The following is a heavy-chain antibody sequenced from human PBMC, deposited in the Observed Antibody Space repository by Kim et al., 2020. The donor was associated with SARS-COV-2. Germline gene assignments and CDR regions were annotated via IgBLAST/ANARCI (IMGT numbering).Heavy chain of an antibody. J-gene: IGHJ4*02. CDR1: GGTFDSYG. D-gene: IGHD3-3*01. V-gene: IGHV1-69*06. Sequence: SVKVSCKASGGTFDSYGISWVRQAPGQGLEWRGGMIPIFGTSRYAQKVQYRVTLTADKFTSTAYMDLSSLTSEDTAVYYCASTVFGGSHFRYYFDFWGQGNLVTVSS. CDR3: ASTVFGGSHFRYYFDF. CDR2: MIPIFGTS.